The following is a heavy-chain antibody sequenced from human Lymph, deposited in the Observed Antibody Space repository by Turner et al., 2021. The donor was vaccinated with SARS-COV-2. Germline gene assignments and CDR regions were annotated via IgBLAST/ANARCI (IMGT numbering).Heavy chain of an antibody. D-gene: IGHD6-6*01. Sequence: QVQLLESGGGVVQPGGSLRLSCPASGFTFSTYGLHWVRQAPGKGLEWVAVILYDGSFKYYGDSVKGRFTISRDNSKNTLYLQMNSLRAEDTAVYYCARDYSSSSYLVSWFDPWGQGTLVTVSS. J-gene: IGHJ5*02. CDR2: ILYDGSFK. CDR1: GFTFSTYG. V-gene: IGHV3-33*05. CDR3: ARDYSSSSYLVSWFDP.